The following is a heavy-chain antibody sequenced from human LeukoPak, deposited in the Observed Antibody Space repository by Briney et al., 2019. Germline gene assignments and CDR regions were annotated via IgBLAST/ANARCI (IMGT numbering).Heavy chain of an antibody. D-gene: IGHD6-6*01. Sequence: GSSVKVSCKASGGTFSSYTISWVRQAPGQGLEWMGRMIPTLGIANYAQKFQGRVTITADKSTSTAYMELSSLRSEDTAVYYCARDSSIAARDSYNWFDPWGQGTLATVSS. CDR3: ARDSSIAARDSYNWFDP. J-gene: IGHJ5*02. CDR1: GGTFSSYT. V-gene: IGHV1-69*04. CDR2: MIPTLGIA.